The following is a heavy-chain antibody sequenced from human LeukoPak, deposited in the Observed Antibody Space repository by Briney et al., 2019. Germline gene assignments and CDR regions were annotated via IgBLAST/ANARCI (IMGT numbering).Heavy chain of an antibody. D-gene: IGHD1-26*01. CDR2: IRSKANNYAT. Sequence: GGSLKLSCVASGFTFSGSAMHWVRQASGKGLEWVGRIRSKANNYATAYAASVKGRFTISRDDSKNTAYLQMNSLKTEDTAVYYCTRQVDSGSYDYYGMDVWGQGTTVTVSS. CDR3: TRQVDSGSYDYYGMDV. CDR1: GFTFSGSA. V-gene: IGHV3-73*01. J-gene: IGHJ6*02.